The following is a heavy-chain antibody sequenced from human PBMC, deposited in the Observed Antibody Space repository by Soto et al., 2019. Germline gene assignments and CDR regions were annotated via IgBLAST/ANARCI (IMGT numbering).Heavy chain of an antibody. Sequence: LSDTLSLTCTVSGGSISSGGYYWSWIRQHPGKGLEWIGYIYYSGSTYYNPSLKSRVTISVDTSKNQFSLKLSSVTAADTAVYYCARKGVAGEYGMDVWGQGTTVT. CDR3: ARKGVAGEYGMDV. J-gene: IGHJ6*02. D-gene: IGHD6-19*01. V-gene: IGHV4-31*03. CDR2: IYYSGST. CDR1: GGSISSGGYY.